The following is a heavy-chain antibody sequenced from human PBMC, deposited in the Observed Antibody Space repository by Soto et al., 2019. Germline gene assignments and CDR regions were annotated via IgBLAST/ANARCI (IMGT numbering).Heavy chain of an antibody. Sequence: GGSLRLSCAASGFTFSNYNMNWVRQAPGKRLEWVSSISGSSSYMYYADSLKGRFTISRDNAKNSLYLQMNSLRAEDTAVYYCAKGNSWSPALVLDIWGKGTMVTVSS. D-gene: IGHD1-7*01. J-gene: IGHJ3*02. CDR2: ISGSSSYM. CDR3: AKGNSWSPALVLDI. V-gene: IGHV3-21*04. CDR1: GFTFSNYN.